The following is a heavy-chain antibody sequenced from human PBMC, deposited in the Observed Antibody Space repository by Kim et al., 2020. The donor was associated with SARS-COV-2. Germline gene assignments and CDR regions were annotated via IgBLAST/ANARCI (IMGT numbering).Heavy chain of an antibody. Sequence: ASVKVSCKVSGYTLTELSMHWVRQAPGKGLEWMGGFDPEDGETIYAQKFQGRVTMTEDTSTDTAYMELSSLRSEDTAVYYCATAIAVAGTTLYYYYGMDVWGQGTTVTVSS. J-gene: IGHJ6*02. V-gene: IGHV1-24*01. CDR1: GYTLTELS. CDR3: ATAIAVAGTTLYYYYGMDV. D-gene: IGHD6-19*01. CDR2: FDPEDGET.